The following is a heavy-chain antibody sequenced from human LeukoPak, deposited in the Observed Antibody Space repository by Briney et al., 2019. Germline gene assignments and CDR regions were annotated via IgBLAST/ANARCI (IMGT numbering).Heavy chain of an antibody. CDR1: GGTFSSHA. Sequence: ASVKVSCKASGGTFSSHAISWVRQAPGQGLEWMGRIIPILGIANYAQKFQGRVTVTADKSTSTAYMELSSLRSEDTAVYYCARALGQYCSGGSCYWFDPWGQGTLVTVSS. D-gene: IGHD2-15*01. CDR3: ARALGQYCSGGSCYWFDP. V-gene: IGHV1-69*04. CDR2: IIPILGIA. J-gene: IGHJ5*02.